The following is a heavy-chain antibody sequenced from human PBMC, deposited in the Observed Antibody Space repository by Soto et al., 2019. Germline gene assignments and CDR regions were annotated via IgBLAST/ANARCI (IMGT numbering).Heavy chain of an antibody. Sequence: QVQLQESGPGLVKPSGTLSLTCAISSGSITSRSWLSWVRQPPGKGREWIGEISHGGNTNYNPSLRRRITVSVDRSQNQFSLRLNSVPAADTAVYFCASHLIMPGTRGFDYWGQGSLVAVSS. CDR1: SGSITSRSW. CDR2: ISHGGNT. J-gene: IGHJ4*02. CDR3: ASHLIMPGTRGFDY. D-gene: IGHD1-1*01. V-gene: IGHV4-4*02.